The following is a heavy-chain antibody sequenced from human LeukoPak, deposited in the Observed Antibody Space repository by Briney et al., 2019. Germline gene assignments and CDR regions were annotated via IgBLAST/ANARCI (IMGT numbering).Heavy chain of an antibody. CDR1: GGSISSYY. V-gene: IGHV4-59*08. CDR3: ARGLTGPDY. CDR2: IHYSGST. J-gene: IGHJ4*02. Sequence: SETLSLTCTVSGGSISSYYWSWVRQPPGKGLVWIGYIHYSGSTNSNPSLKSRVTISVDTSKNQFSLKLSSVTAADTAVYYCARGLTGPDYWGQGTLVTVSS. D-gene: IGHD3-9*01.